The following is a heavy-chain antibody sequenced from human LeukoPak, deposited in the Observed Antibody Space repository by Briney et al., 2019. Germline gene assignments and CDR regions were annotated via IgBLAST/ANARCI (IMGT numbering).Heavy chain of an antibody. D-gene: IGHD3-16*02. CDR1: GFTFSDYS. Sequence: QPGGSLRLSCAASGFTFSDYSMNWVRQAPGKGLEWVSYISGGSGTIYYADSVKGRFTISRDNAKNSLFLQMNSLRDKDTAVYYCARGQRYSTSPFDYWGQGTLVTVSS. CDR3: ARGQRYSTSPFDY. J-gene: IGHJ4*02. CDR2: ISGGSGTI. V-gene: IGHV3-48*02.